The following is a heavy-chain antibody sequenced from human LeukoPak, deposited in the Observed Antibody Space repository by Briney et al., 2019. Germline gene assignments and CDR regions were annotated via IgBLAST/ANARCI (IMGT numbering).Heavy chain of an antibody. V-gene: IGHV3-23*01. CDR2: ISGSGGST. CDR1: GFTFSSYA. J-gene: IGHJ4*02. CDR3: AKGLGAFDY. Sequence: PRASLRLSCAASGFTFSSYAMSWVRQAPGKGLQWVSTISGSGGSTYYADSVKGRFTISRDNSKNTLYLQMNSLRAEDTAVYYCAKGLGAFDYWGQGTLVTVSS.